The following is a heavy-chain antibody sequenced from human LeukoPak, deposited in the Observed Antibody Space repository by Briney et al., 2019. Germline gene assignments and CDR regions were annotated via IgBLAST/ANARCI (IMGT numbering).Heavy chain of an antibody. V-gene: IGHV1-8*01. CDR2: MNPNSGNT. Sequence: EASVKVSCKASGYTFTSYDINWVRQATGQGLEWMGWMNPNSGNTGYAQKFQGRVTMTRNTSISTAYMELSSLRSEDTAVYYCARDFTMVRGVITEGYWGQGTLVTVSS. CDR3: ARDFTMVRGVITEGY. CDR1: GYTFTSYD. J-gene: IGHJ4*02. D-gene: IGHD3-10*01.